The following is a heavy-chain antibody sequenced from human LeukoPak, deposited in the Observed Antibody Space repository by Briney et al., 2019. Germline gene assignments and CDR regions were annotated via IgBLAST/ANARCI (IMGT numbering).Heavy chain of an antibody. CDR2: INPSTGST. J-gene: IGHJ4*02. CDR3: ARDRGAGTLTFDY. V-gene: IGHV1-46*01. CDR1: GYTFTSYY. Sequence: GASVKVSCKASGYTFTSYYMHWVRQAPGQGLEWMGIINPSTGSTTYAQKFQGRLTMTRDMSTSTVYMDLSSLRSEDTAVYYCARDRGAGTLTFDYWGQGTLVTVSS. D-gene: IGHD6-13*01.